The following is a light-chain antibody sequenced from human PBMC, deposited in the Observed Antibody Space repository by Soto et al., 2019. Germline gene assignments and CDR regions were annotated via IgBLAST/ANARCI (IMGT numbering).Light chain of an antibody. V-gene: IGKV3-15*01. J-gene: IGKJ1*01. Sequence: EIVLAQSPGTLSLSPGERATLSCRASQSVSSNLAWYQQKPGQAPRLLIYGASTRATGIPARFSGSGSGTEFTLTISSLQSEDFALYYCQQYNTWPPTFGQGTKVDIK. CDR1: QSVSSN. CDR3: QQYNTWPPT. CDR2: GAS.